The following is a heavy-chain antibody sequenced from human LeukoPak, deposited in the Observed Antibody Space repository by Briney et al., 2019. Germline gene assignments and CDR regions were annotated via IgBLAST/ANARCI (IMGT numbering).Heavy chain of an antibody. CDR1: GYTFTSYY. V-gene: IGHV1-46*01. Sequence: AASVTVSCTASGYTFTSYYMHWVRQAPGQGLEWMGIINPSGGSTSYAQKFQGRVTMTRDTSTSTVYMELSSLRSEDTAVYYCAREGFSPAQSKTLAYYYYYGMDVWGQGTTVTVSS. CDR2: INPSGGST. J-gene: IGHJ6*02. CDR3: AREGFSPAQSKTLAYYYYYGMDV. D-gene: IGHD3-3*02.